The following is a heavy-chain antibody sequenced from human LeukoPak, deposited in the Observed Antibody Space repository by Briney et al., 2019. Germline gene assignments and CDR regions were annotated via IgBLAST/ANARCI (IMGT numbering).Heavy chain of an antibody. D-gene: IGHD4-17*01. J-gene: IGHJ6*02. V-gene: IGHV4-39*01. CDR2: IYYSGST. CDR3: ASTSLRFYGDYGSFGGTREYYGMDV. Sequence: NSSETLSLTCTVSGGSISSSSYYWGWIRQPPGKGLEWIVSIYYSGSTYYNPSLKSRVTISVDTSKNQFSLKLSSVTAADTAVYYCASTSLRFYGDYGSFGGTREYYGMDVWGQGTTVTVSS. CDR1: GGSISSSSYY.